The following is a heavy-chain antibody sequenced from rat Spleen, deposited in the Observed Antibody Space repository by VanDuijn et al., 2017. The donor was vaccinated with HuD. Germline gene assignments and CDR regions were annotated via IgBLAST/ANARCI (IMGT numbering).Heavy chain of an antibody. Sequence: EVQLVESGGGSVQPGRSMKLSCAASGINFSNYYMAWVRQAPTKGLEWVASISHDGGSTYYRDSVKGRFTIARDNAKSSLYLQMDSLRSEDTATYYCTNVYDGTYYLGFAYWGQGTLVTVSS. J-gene: IGHJ3*01. V-gene: IGHV5-20*01. CDR1: GINFSNYY. CDR3: TNVYDGTYYLGFAY. D-gene: IGHD1-12*02. CDR2: ISHDGGST.